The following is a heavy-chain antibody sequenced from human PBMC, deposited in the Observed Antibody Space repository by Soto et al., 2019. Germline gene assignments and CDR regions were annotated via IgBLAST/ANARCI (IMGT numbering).Heavy chain of an antibody. V-gene: IGHV4-30-4*01. CDR3: DRASRIAARPPHFDY. D-gene: IGHD6-6*01. CDR2: IYYSGST. J-gene: IGHJ4*02. Sequence: QVQLQESGPGLVKPSQTLSLTCTVSGGSISSGDYYWSWIRQPPGKGLEWIGYIYYSGSTHYNPTLKSRVTLPVDTSKNRFSLKLSSVTAADTAVYYCDRASRIAARPPHFDYWGQGTLVTVSS. CDR1: GGSISSGDYY.